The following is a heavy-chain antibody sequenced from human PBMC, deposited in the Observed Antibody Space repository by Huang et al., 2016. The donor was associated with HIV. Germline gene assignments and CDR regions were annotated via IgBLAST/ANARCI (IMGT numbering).Heavy chain of an antibody. V-gene: IGHV4-59*11. D-gene: IGHD3-22*01. CDR1: GGSISSRY. J-gene: IGHJ2*01. CDR2: IYYSGST. CDR3: AREGLYYYDGSGGYFDL. Sequence: QVQLQESGPGLVKPSETLSLICSVSGGSISSRYWSGIRQPPGKGLEGMGNIYYSGSTNYNPSRKSRVTISVDTSKNHFSLRLSSVSAADSAVYYCAREGLYYYDGSGGYFDLWGRGTLVTVSS.